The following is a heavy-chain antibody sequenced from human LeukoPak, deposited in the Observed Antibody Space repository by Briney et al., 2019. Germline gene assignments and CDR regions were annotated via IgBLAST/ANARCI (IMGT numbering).Heavy chain of an antibody. CDR2: ISAYNGNT. J-gene: IGHJ4*02. V-gene: IGHV1-18*01. CDR1: GYTFTSYG. Sequence: GASVKVSCKASGYTFTSYGISWVRQAPGQGLEWMGWISAYNGNTNYAQKLQGRVTMTTDTSTSTAYMELRSLRSDDTAVYYCAREITMIVVGSLHYFDYWGQGTLVTVSS. D-gene: IGHD3-22*01. CDR3: AREITMIVVGSLHYFDY.